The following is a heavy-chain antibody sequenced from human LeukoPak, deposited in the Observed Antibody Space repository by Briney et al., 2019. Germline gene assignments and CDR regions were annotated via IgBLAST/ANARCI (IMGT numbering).Heavy chain of an antibody. Sequence: GASVKVSCKASGGTFSSYAISWVRQAPGQGLEWMGGIIPIFGTANYAQKFQGGVTITADESTSTAYMELSSLRSEDTAVYYCARDGVVVPAAMADYYYYYMDVWGKGTTVTVSS. CDR2: IIPIFGTA. CDR1: GGTFSSYA. D-gene: IGHD2-2*01. V-gene: IGHV1-69*13. J-gene: IGHJ6*03. CDR3: ARDGVVVPAAMADYYYYYMDV.